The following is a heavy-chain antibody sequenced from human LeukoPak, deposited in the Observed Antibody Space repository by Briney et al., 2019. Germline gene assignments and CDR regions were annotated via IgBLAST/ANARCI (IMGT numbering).Heavy chain of an antibody. D-gene: IGHD6-19*01. CDR1: GFTFTSSA. CDR3: AAAIAVATLYS. CDR2: IVVGSGNT. V-gene: IGHV1-58*02. Sequence: GASVKVSCKASGFTFTSSAMQWVRQARGQRLEWIGWIVVGSGNTNYAQKFQERVTITRDMSTSTAYMELSGLRSEDTAVYYCAAAIAVATLYSWGQGTMVTVSS. J-gene: IGHJ3*01.